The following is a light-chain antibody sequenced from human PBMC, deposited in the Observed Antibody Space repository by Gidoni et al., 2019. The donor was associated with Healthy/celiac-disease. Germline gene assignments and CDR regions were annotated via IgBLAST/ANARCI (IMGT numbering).Light chain of an antibody. CDR2: DAS. J-gene: IGKJ2*04. CDR1: QDISNY. CDR3: QQYDNLPMCS. V-gene: IGKV1-33*01. Sequence: DIQMTQSPSSLSASVGDRVTFTCQASQDISNYLNWYQQKPGKAPKLLIYDASNLETGVPSRFSGSGSGTDFTFTISSLQPEDIATYYCQQYDNLPMCSFGQGTKLEIK.